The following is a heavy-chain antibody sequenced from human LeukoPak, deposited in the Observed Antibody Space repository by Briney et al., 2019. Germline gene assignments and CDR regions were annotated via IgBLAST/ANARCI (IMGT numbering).Heavy chain of an antibody. CDR1: GGSISSSSYY. V-gene: IGHV4-39*01. CDR2: IYYSGRT. D-gene: IGHD3-9*01. CDR3: ARQDYDILTGYPNWFDP. J-gene: IGHJ5*02. Sequence: SETLSLTCTVSGGSISSSSYYWGWHRQPPGKRLAWIGSIYYSGRTYYNPSIKSRVTISVDTSKNQFCLKLSCVTAADTAVYYCARQDYDILTGYPNWFDPWGQGTLVTVSS.